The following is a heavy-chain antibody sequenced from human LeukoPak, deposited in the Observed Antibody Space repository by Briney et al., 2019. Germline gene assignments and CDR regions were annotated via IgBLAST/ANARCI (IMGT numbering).Heavy chain of an antibody. CDR3: ARQSKAVAAARIFDY. Sequence: ASVKVSCKASGYTFIGFYIHWVRHAPGQGLEWMGWINPNGGAINYSQKFQRRVTLTRDTSLSTAYMELSRLRSDDTAVFYCARQSKAVAAARIFDYWGQGTLMTVSS. CDR2: INPNGGAI. CDR1: GYTFIGFY. D-gene: IGHD6-19*01. V-gene: IGHV1-2*02. J-gene: IGHJ4*02.